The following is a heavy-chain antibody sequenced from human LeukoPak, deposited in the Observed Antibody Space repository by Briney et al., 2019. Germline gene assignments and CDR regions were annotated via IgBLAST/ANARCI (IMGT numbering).Heavy chain of an antibody. J-gene: IGHJ4*02. CDR1: GFSFSSYE. CDR3: ARDPEIAVAEGDFDY. V-gene: IGHV3-48*03. CDR2: ISSSGSTI. Sequence: GGSLRLSCAASGFSFSSYEMNWVRQAPGKGLEWVSYISSSGSTIYYADSVKGRFTISRDNAKNSLYLQMNSLRVEDTAVYYCARDPEIAVAEGDFDYWSQGTLVTVSS. D-gene: IGHD6-19*01.